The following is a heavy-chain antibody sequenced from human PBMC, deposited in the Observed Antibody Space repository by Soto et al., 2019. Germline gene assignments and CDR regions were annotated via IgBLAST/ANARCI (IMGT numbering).Heavy chain of an antibody. V-gene: IGHV3-23*01. D-gene: IGHD3-22*01. CDR1: GIAFGNYA. Sequence: VRLSCAASGIAFGNYAMGWVRQAPGKRLEWVAGIGVSDAVTFPADSVQGRFTISRDNSKNSLYLQTNSLTAEDTAIQYCAKNWAGYDTSGSFDNWGQRTRVPVS. CDR3: AKNWAGYDTSGSFDN. CDR2: IGVSDAVT. J-gene: IGHJ4*02.